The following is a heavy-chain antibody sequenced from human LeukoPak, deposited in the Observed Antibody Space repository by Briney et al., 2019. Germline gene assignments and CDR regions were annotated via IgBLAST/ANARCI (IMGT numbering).Heavy chain of an antibody. CDR1: GYIFTTYW. CDR2: IYLGDSDT. V-gene: IGHV5-51*01. CDR3: ARLLGNYRAFDI. J-gene: IGHJ3*02. Sequence: GESLKISCKVSGYIFTTYWIAWVRQMPGKGLEWMGIIYLGDSDTQYSPSFQGQVTISADKSISTAYLQWSSLKASDTAMYFCARLLGNYRAFDIWGQGTMVTVSS. D-gene: IGHD1-7*01.